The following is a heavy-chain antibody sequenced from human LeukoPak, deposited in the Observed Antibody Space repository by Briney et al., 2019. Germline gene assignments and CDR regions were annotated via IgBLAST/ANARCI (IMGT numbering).Heavy chain of an antibody. J-gene: IGHJ4*02. CDR2: INDSGTT. Sequence: SETLSLTCTVSGGSFRSYHWSWIRQPPGKGLEWVADINDSGTTNYNPSLKSRVTISVDTSKNQFSLKLNSVTAADTAVFYCARLDWSGFYIDYWGQGILVTVSS. D-gene: IGHD3-3*01. V-gene: IGHV4-59*08. CDR1: GGSFRSYH. CDR3: ARLDWSGFYIDY.